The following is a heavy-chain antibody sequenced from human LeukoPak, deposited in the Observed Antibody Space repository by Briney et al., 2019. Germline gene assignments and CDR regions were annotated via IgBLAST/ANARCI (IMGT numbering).Heavy chain of an antibody. J-gene: IGHJ4*02. CDR3: ARDPTAGY. Sequence: SETLSLTCAVYGGSFSGYYWSWIRQPPGKGLEWIGELNHSGSTNYNPSLKSRVTISVDTSKNQFSLKLSSVTAADTAVYYCARDPTAGYWGQGTLVTVSS. V-gene: IGHV4-34*01. CDR2: LNHSGST. D-gene: IGHD6-13*01. CDR1: GGSFSGYY.